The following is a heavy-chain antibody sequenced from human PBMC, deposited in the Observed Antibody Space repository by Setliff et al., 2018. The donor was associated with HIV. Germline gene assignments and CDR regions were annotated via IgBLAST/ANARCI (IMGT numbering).Heavy chain of an antibody. Sequence: GGSLRLSCAASGFTFSDCSMDWVRQAPGMGLEWVAMIWADEITKFYADSVKGRFTISRDNSKNTMYLQMNSLRAEDTAVYYCAKDLWRYYNSGSFYMDVWGKGTTVTVSS. V-gene: IGHV3-33*06. D-gene: IGHD3-10*01. CDR1: GFTFSDCS. J-gene: IGHJ6*03. CDR2: IWADEITK. CDR3: AKDLWRYYNSGSFYMDV.